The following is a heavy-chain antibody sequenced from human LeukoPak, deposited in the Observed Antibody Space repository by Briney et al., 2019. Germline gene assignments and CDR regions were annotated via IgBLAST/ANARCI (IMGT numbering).Heavy chain of an antibody. V-gene: IGHV4-34*01. CDR1: GVSFSGYY. D-gene: IGHD3-10*01. CDR2: INHSGST. CDR3: ARGRNYYGSGSYYPSYYFDY. Sequence: SETLSLTCAVYGVSFSGYYWSWIRQPPGKGLEWIGEINHSGSTNYNPSLKSRVTISVDTSKNQFSLKLSSVTAADTAVYYCARGRNYYGSGSYYPSYYFDYWGQGTLVTVSS. J-gene: IGHJ4*02.